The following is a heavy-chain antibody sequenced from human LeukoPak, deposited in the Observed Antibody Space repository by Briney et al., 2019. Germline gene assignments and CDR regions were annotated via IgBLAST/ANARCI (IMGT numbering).Heavy chain of an antibody. D-gene: IGHD3-22*01. CDR1: GGSISSYY. CDR2: IYTSGST. CDR3: ARDVYDSSGYYTHFDY. J-gene: IGHJ4*02. V-gene: IGHV4-4*07. Sequence: SETLSLTCTVSGGSISSYYWSWIRQPAGKGLEWIGRIYTSGSTNYNPSLKSRVTMSVDTSKNQFSPKLSSVTAADTAVYYCARDVYDSSGYYTHFDYWGQGTLVTVSS.